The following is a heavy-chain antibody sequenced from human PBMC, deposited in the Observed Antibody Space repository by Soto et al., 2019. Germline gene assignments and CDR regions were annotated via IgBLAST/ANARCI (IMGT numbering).Heavy chain of an antibody. CDR1: GFTFSSYA. V-gene: IGHV3-23*01. CDR3: AKNAGYCSGGSCYTYLYYFDY. D-gene: IGHD2-15*01. J-gene: IGHJ4*02. Sequence: VQLLESGGGLVQPGGSLRLSCAASGFTFSSYAMSWVRQAPGKGLEWVSAISGSGGSTYYADSVKGRFTISRDNSKNTLYLQMNSLRAEDTAVYYCAKNAGYCSGGSCYTYLYYFDYWGQGTLVTVSS. CDR2: ISGSGGST.